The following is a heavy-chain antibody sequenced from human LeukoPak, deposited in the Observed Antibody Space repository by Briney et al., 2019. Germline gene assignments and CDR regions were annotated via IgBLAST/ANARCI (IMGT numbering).Heavy chain of an antibody. J-gene: IGHJ6*03. CDR3: ARGDCSGSICYSPMDV. CDR1: GFTFSGSA. D-gene: IGHD2-21*01. CDR2: IRSKANSYAT. V-gene: IGHV3-73*01. Sequence: PGGSLKLSCAASGFTFSGSAMHWVRQASGKGLGWVGRIRSKANSYATAYAASVIGRFTISRDDSKNTTFLQMDSLKTEDTAVYYCARGDCSGSICYSPMDVWGTGTTVTVSS.